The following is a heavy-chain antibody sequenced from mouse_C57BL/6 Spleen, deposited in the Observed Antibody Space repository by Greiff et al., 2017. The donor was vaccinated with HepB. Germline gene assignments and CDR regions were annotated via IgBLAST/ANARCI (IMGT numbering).Heavy chain of an antibody. Sequence: EVKLVESGGGLVKPGGSLKLSCAASGFTFSDYGMHWVRQAPEKGLEWVAYISSGSSTIYYADTVKGRFTISRDNAKNTLFLQMTSLRSEDTAMYYCARSSNYYCSSYWYFDVWGTGTTVTVSS. D-gene: IGHD1-1*01. V-gene: IGHV5-17*01. CDR2: ISSGSSTI. CDR1: GFTFSDYG. CDR3: ARSSNYYCSSYWYFDV. J-gene: IGHJ1*03.